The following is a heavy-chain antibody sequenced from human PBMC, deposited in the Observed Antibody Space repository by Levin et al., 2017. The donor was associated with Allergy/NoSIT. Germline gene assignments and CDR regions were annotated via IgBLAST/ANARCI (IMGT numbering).Heavy chain of an antibody. Sequence: GGSLRLSCAASGFTFSSYPMSWVRQAPGKGLEWVSTITGSGGTTYYADSVKGRFTISRDNSKNTLYVQMNSLRAEDTAIYYCAKRFAAGSNYPGNYFDYWGQGTLVTVSS. V-gene: IGHV3-23*01. D-gene: IGHD6-19*01. J-gene: IGHJ4*02. CDR3: AKRFAAGSNYPGNYFDY. CDR2: ITGSGGTT. CDR1: GFTFSSYP.